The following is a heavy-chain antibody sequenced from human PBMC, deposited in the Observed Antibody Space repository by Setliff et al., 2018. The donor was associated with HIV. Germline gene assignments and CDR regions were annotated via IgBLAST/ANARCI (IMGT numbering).Heavy chain of an antibody. J-gene: IGHJ4*02. D-gene: IGHD5-12*01. CDR1: GYTFTNYG. Sequence: GASVKVSCKASGYTFTNYGLSWVRQAPGQGLEWMGWISVNGGTNSAQKFRDRVTLTTDTSTTTAYMEVRSLTSDDTAVYYCARGGGYSGYDGTLDYWGQGTLVTVSS. V-gene: IGHV1-18*01. CDR3: ARGGGYSGYDGTLDY. CDR2: ISVNGGT.